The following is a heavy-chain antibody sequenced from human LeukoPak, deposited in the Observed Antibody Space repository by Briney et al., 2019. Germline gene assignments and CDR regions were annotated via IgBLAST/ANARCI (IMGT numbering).Heavy chain of an antibody. CDR3: AIATVTYSTTFDY. CDR1: GFTFSSYG. V-gene: IGHV3-33*03. D-gene: IGHD2/OR15-2a*01. CDR2: IWFDGSNK. Sequence: PGGSLRLSCAASGFTFSSYGMHWVRQAPGKGLEWVAVIWFDGSNKFYADSVKGRFTISRDNAKNSLYLQMNSLRAEDTAVYYCAIATVTYSTTFDYWGQGTLVTVSS. J-gene: IGHJ4*02.